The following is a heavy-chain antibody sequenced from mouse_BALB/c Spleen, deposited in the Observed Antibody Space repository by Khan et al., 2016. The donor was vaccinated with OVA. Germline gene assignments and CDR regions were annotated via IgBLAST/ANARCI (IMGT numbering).Heavy chain of an antibody. Sequence: VQLQQSGAELVRPGASVKLSCKTSGYIFTSYWIHWVKQRSGQGLEWIARIYPGTDNSYYNETFKDKATLTADKSYSTAYMQLSSLKSEDSDVXYCSRWDALSHFDHWGQGTTLTVSS. CDR1: GYIFTSYW. J-gene: IGHJ2*01. D-gene: IGHD4-1*01. CDR3: SRWDALSHFDH. CDR2: IYPGTDNS. V-gene: IGHV1S132*01.